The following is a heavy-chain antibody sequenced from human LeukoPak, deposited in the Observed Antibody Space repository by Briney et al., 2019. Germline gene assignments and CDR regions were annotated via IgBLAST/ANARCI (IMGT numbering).Heavy chain of an antibody. D-gene: IGHD6-19*01. CDR3: AKEVAGTGDGYYFDY. V-gene: IGHV3-23*01. Sequence: GGSLRLSCAASGFTFDDYGMSWVRQAPGRGLEWVSAMSGSGGSTYYADSVKGRFTISRDNSENTLYLQMNSLRAEDTAVYYCAKEVAGTGDGYYFDYWGQGTLVTVSS. CDR2: MSGSGGST. J-gene: IGHJ4*02. CDR1: GFTFDDYG.